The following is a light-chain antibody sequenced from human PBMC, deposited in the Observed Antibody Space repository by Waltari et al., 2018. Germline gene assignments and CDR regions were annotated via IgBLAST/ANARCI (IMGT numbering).Light chain of an antibody. Sequence: QSALTQPASVSGSPGQSITISCTGTSSDIGTYNFVSWYQQHTGKAPKLLICDVTTRPSGVSCRFSGSKSGNTASLTISGLQAEDEADYYCSSYTTTTVLFGGGTKVTVL. CDR1: SSDIGTYNF. V-gene: IGLV2-14*03. CDR3: SSYTTTTVL. CDR2: DVT. J-gene: IGLJ2*01.